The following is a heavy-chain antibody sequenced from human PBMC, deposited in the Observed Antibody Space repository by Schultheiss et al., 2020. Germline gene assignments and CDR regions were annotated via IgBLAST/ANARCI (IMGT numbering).Heavy chain of an antibody. V-gene: IGHV3-72*01. D-gene: IGHD2-2*02. J-gene: IGHJ4*02. Sequence: GGSLRLSCAASGFTFSDHYMDWVRQAPGKGLEWVGRIRNKANGYSTEYAASVRGRFTISPDDSKNSLYLQMNSLKTEDTAVYFCTRGNLYYYDLWGQGTLGTVSS. CDR3: TRGNLYYYDL. CDR2: IRNKANGYST. CDR1: GFTFSDHY.